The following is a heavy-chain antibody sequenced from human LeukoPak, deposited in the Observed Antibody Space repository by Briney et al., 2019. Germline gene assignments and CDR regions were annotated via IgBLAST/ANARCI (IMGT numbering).Heavy chain of an antibody. CDR3: ARGPRIQLWLSFLGANPLKKNNWFDP. V-gene: IGHV4-39*01. CDR2: IYYSGST. J-gene: IGHJ5*02. Sequence: SGTLSLTCTVSGGSISSSSYYWGWIRQPPGKGLEWIGSIYYSGSTYYNPSLKSRVTISVDTSKNQFSLKLSSVTAADTAVYYCARGPRIQLWLSFLGANPLKKNNWFDPWGQGTLVTVSS. D-gene: IGHD5-18*01. CDR1: GGSISSSSYY.